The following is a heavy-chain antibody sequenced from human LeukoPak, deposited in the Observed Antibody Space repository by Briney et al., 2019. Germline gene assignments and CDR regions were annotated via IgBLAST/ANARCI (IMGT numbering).Heavy chain of an antibody. CDR3: AKWDYYGSGSNDY. V-gene: IGHV3-23*01. CDR1: GFTFSSYA. Sequence: GGSLRLSCAASGFTFSSYAMSWVRQAPGKGLEWVSAISGSGDSTYYADSVKGRFTISRDNSKNTLYLQMNSLRAEDTAVYYCAKWDYYGSGSNDYWGQGTLVTVSS. J-gene: IGHJ4*02. D-gene: IGHD3-10*01. CDR2: ISGSGDST.